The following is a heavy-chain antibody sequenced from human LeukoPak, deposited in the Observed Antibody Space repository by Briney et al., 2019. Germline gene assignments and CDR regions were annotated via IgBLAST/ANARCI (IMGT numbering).Heavy chain of an antibody. Sequence: GGSLRLSCAASGFTFTSYDIHWVRQAPGKGLEWVAVISYDGSNKYYADSVKGRFTISRDNSKNTMYLQLNSLRVEDTAVYYCAKGRERWGGYSYGLPFDYWGQGILVTVSS. V-gene: IGHV3-30*18. CDR2: ISYDGSNK. CDR3: AKGRERWGGYSYGLPFDY. J-gene: IGHJ4*02. D-gene: IGHD5-18*01. CDR1: GFTFTSYD.